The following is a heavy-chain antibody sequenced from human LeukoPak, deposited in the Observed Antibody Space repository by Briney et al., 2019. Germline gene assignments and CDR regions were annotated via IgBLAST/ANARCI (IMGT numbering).Heavy chain of an antibody. CDR3: AKDTITLMGN. D-gene: IGHD3-9*01. Sequence: GRSLRLSCVASGFSFDDYAMHWVRQAPGKGLEWVSAISGSGGSTYYADSVKGRFTISRDNSKNTLYLQMNSLRAEDTAVYYCAKDTITLMGNWGQGTLVTVSS. CDR2: ISGSGGST. J-gene: IGHJ4*02. CDR1: GFSFDDYA. V-gene: IGHV3-23*01.